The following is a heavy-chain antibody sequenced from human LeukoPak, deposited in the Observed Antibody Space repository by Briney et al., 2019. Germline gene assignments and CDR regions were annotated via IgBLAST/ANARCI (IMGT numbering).Heavy chain of an antibody. CDR1: GYTFTSYD. V-gene: IGHV1-8*01. CDR2: MNPNSGNT. J-gene: IGHJ4*02. CDR3: ARDQDWVDFDY. D-gene: IGHD3/OR15-3a*01. Sequence: RASVKVSCKASGYTFTSYDINWVRQATGQGLEWMGWMNPNSGNTGYAQKFQGRVTMTRDTSISTAYMELSRLRSDDTAVYYCARDQDWVDFDYWGQGTLVTVSS.